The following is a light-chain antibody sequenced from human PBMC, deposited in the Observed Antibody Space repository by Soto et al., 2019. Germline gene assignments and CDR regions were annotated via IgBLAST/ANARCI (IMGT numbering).Light chain of an antibody. CDR3: QQYNSYSWT. J-gene: IGKJ1*01. CDR2: HAS. V-gene: IGKV1-5*01. Sequence: DIHMTQSPSTLSASMGDRVTISFRASQNIGRWLAWYQQKPGTAPNLLIYHASNLRGGVPSRFSGGGSGTEFTLTISSLQPDDIATYSCQQYNSYSWTFGQGTKVDIK. CDR1: QNIGRW.